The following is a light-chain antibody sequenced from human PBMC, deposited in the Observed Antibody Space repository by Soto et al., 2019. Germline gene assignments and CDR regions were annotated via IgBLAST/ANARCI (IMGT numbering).Light chain of an antibody. CDR1: QSISSN. V-gene: IGKV3-15*01. Sequence: EIMMTQSPATLSVSPGEGVTLSCRASQSISSNLAWYQHKPGQPPRLVIYGASTRATAIPARFSGSGSGTEFTLTISSLQSEDFALYYCQQYSKWPRTFGQGTKVEIK. J-gene: IGKJ1*01. CDR3: QQYSKWPRT. CDR2: GAS.